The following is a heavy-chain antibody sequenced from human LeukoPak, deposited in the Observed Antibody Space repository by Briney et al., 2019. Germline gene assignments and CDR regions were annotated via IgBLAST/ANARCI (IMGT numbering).Heavy chain of an antibody. Sequence: SETLSLTCTVSGVSITSYKWSWLRQSPGKGLEWIGFISASGRTDYNPSLTSRVSMSVDTSKSQVSLRLNSVTAEDTAVYYCATSYDNKIVPYDCWGQGILVTVSS. CDR2: ISASGRT. CDR3: ATSYDNKIVPYDC. V-gene: IGHV4-4*09. D-gene: IGHD3-9*01. CDR1: GVSITSYK. J-gene: IGHJ4*02.